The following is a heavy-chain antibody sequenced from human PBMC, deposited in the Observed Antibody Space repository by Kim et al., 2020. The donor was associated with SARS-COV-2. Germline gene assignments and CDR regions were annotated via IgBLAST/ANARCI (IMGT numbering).Heavy chain of an antibody. D-gene: IGHD6-25*01. CDR2: ITSDGSTT. Sequence: GGSLRLSCATSGFSFDKYWMHWVRQVPGKELVWVSRITSDGSTTSYADSVKGRLTVSRDNAKNTVYLQMDSLRADDTAVYYCARGHASGNQYDAFDIWGQGTMVSVSS. CDR1: GFSFDKYW. J-gene: IGHJ3*02. CDR3: ARGHASGNQYDAFDI. V-gene: IGHV3-74*01.